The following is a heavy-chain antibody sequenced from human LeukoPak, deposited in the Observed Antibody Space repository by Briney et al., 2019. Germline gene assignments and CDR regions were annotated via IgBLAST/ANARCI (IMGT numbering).Heavy chain of an antibody. V-gene: IGHV4-31*03. J-gene: IGHJ4*02. CDR3: ARGSGILTGYYPGGYFDY. CDR2: IYYSGSA. D-gene: IGHD3-9*01. Sequence: PSETLSLTCTVSGGSISSGGYYWSWIRQHPGKGLEWIGYIYYSGSAYYNPSLKSRVTISVDTSENQFSLKLSSVTAADTAVYYCARGSGILTGYYPGGYFDYWGQGTLVTVSS. CDR1: GGSISSGGYY.